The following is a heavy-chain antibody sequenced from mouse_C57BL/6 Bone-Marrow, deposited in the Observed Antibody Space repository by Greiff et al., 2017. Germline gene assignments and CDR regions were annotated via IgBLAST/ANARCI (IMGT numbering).Heavy chain of an antibody. V-gene: IGHV1-69*01. CDR1: GYTFTSYW. D-gene: IGHD2-5*01. CDR2: IDPSDSYT. CDR3: ARSYYSNYVEVYYYAMDY. Sequence: QVQLQQPGAELVMPGASVKLSCKASGYTFTSYWMHWVKQRPGQGLEWIGEIDPSDSYTNYNQKFKGKSTLTVDKSSSTAYMQLSSLTSEDSAVYYCARSYYSNYVEVYYYAMDYWCQGTAVTVSS. J-gene: IGHJ4*01.